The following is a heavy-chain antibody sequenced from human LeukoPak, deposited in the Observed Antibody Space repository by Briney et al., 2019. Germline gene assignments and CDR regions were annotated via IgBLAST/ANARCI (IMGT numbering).Heavy chain of an antibody. CDR1: GYNFANDW. D-gene: IGHD1-26*01. J-gene: IGHJ4*02. Sequence: GESLKISCKGCGYNFANDWVGWVRQMPGKGLEWMGLIYPTDSDTRYSPSFQGQVTISADKSISTAYLQWSSLKASDAAMYYCARGMGGSQPQSFDYWGQGTLVTVSS. CDR3: ARGMGGSQPQSFDY. V-gene: IGHV5-51*01. CDR2: IYPTDSDT.